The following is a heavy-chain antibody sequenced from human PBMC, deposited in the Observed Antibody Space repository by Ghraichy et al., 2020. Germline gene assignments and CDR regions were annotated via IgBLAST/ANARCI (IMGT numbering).Heavy chain of an antibody. V-gene: IGHV4-34*01. CDR3: ARVRPIAATRRWFDP. Sequence: SETLSLTCAVYGGSFSGYYWSWIRQPPGKGLEWIGEINHSGSTNYNPSLKSRVTISVDTSKNQFSLKLSSVTAADTAVYYCARVRPIAATRRWFDPWGQGTLVTVSS. CDR2: INHSGST. J-gene: IGHJ5*02. CDR1: GGSFSGYY. D-gene: IGHD6-6*01.